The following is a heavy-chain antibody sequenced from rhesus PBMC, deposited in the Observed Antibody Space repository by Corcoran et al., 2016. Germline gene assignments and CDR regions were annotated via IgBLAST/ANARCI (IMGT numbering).Heavy chain of an antibody. Sequence: QLQLQESGPGLVKPSETLSLTCAVSGGSISSNYWSWIRPPPGKGLEWIGRISGRGGSTDYNPSLKSRVTISTDTAKNQFSLKLSSGTAADTAVYYCARSWGSRYYFDYWGQGVLVTVSS. CDR3: ARSWGSRYYFDY. CDR1: GGSISSNY. D-gene: IGHD4-29*01. J-gene: IGHJ4*01. CDR2: ISGRGGST. V-gene: IGHV4-173*01.